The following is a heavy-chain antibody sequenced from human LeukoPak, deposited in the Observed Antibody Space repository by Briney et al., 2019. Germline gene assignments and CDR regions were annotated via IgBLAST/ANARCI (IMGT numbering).Heavy chain of an antibody. J-gene: IGHJ4*02. V-gene: IGHV1-46*01. CDR3: ARGGEGGTLDYFDY. CDR1: GYTFTSYY. CDR2: INPSGGST. D-gene: IGHD3-16*01. Sequence: GASVKVSCTASGYTFTSYYIHWVRQAPGQGLEWMGMINPSGGSTRFAQQFQGRVTMTRDTSTSTVYMELSSLRSEDTAVYYCARGGEGGTLDYFDYWGKGNVHTVSS.